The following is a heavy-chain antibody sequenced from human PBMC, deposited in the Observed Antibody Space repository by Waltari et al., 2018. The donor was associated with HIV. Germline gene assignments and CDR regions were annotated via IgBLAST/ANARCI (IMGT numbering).Heavy chain of an antibody. Sequence: QLQLQESGPGLVKPSETLSLTCTVSGGPISSSSYYWRWIRQPPGKGLEWFGCIYSSGSTYYNPSHKSRVTISVDTSKNQFSLKLGSVTAADTAVYYWARLFRQADPRSYFDYWGQGTLVTVSS. V-gene: IGHV4-39*01. CDR2: IYSSGST. J-gene: IGHJ4*02. CDR3: ARLFRQADPRSYFDY. D-gene: IGHD3-10*01. CDR1: GGPISSSSYY.